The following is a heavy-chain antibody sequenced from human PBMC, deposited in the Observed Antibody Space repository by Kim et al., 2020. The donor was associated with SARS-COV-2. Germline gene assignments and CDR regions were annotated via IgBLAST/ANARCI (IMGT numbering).Heavy chain of an antibody. CDR3: ARDRLTMVRGFANPGY. D-gene: IGHD3-10*01. J-gene: IGHJ4*02. V-gene: IGHV3-21*01. Sequence: SVKGRFTISRDNAKNSLYLQMNSLRAEDTAVYYCARDRLTMVRGFANPGYWGQGTLVTVSS.